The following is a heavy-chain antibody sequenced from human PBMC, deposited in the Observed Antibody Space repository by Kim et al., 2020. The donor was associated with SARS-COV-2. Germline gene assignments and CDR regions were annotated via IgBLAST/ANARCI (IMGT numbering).Heavy chain of an antibody. Sequence: SETLSLTCTVSGGSISSSGYYWGWIRQPPGKGLEWIGVIYYSGNTYYNPSLKSRVTISVDTSKNQFSLKVTSVTAADTAVYYCARQRYCIGSTCSLDYWGQGSLVTFSS. CDR1: GGSISSSGYY. D-gene: IGHD2-15*01. V-gene: IGHV4-39*01. CDR2: IYYSGNT. CDR3: ARQRYCIGSTCSLDY. J-gene: IGHJ4*02.